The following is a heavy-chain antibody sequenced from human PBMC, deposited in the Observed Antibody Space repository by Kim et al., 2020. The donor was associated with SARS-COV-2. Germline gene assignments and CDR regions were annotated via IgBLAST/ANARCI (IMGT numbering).Heavy chain of an antibody. D-gene: IGHD3-22*01. V-gene: IGHV3-33*01. CDR3: AREWVADDYDSSGFDY. CDR2: IWYDGSNK. Sequence: GGSLRLSCAASGFTFSSYGMHWVRQAPGKGLEWVAVIWYDGSNKYYADSVKGRFTISRDNSKNTLYLQMNSLRAEDTAVYYCAREWVADDYDSSGFDYWGQGTLVTVSS. CDR1: GFTFSSYG. J-gene: IGHJ4*02.